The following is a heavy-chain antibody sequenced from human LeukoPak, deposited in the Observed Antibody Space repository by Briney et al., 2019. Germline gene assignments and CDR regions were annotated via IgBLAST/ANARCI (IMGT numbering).Heavy chain of an antibody. CDR1: GGSFSGYY. CDR2: IYTSGST. D-gene: IGHD2-15*01. CDR3: ARDPGYCSGGSCYGITSNYYYYGMDV. J-gene: IGHJ6*02. Sequence: PSETLSLTCAVYGGSFSGYYWSWIRQPAGKGLEWIGRIYTSGSTNYNPSLKSRVTMSVDTSKNQFSLKLSSVTAADTAVYYCARDPGYCSGGSCYGITSNYYYYGMDVWGQGTTVTVSS. V-gene: IGHV4-4*07.